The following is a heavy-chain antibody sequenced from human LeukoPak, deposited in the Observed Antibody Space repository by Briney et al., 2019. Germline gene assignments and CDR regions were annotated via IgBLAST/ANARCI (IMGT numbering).Heavy chain of an antibody. D-gene: IGHD1-26*01. V-gene: IGHV3-23*01. CDR2: ISGSGGST. CDR3: ARALSYSGSYYDYYYYGMDV. J-gene: IGHJ6*02. Sequence: GGSLRLSCAASGFTFSSYAMSWVRQAPGKGLEWVSGISGSGGSTYYADSVKGRFTISRDNAKNSLYLQMNSLRAEDTAVYYCARALSYSGSYYDYYYYGMDVWGQGTTVTVSS. CDR1: GFTFSSYA.